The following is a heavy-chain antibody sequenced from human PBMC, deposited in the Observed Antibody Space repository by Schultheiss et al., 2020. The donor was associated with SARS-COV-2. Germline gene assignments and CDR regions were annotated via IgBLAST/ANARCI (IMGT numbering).Heavy chain of an antibody. V-gene: IGHV1-18*01. CDR2: ISAYNGNT. D-gene: IGHD3-3*01. Sequence: ASVKVSCKASGYTFTSYGISWVRQAPGQGLEWMGWISAYNGNTNYAQKLQGRVTMTEDTSTDTAYMELSSLRSEDTAVYYCATEKDFWSGYYAFDIWGQGTMVTVSS. CDR3: ATEKDFWSGYYAFDI. J-gene: IGHJ3*02. CDR1: GYTFTSYG.